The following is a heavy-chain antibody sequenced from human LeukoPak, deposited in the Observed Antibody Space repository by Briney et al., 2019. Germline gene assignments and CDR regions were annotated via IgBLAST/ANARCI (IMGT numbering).Heavy chain of an antibody. CDR3: TKEGAGGGRYSFDY. CDR1: GFTFSSYG. J-gene: IGHJ4*02. CDR2: ISAEGDVK. Sequence: GGTLRLSCAASGFTFSSYGMHWVRQAPGEGLEWVADISAEGDVKYYADSVQGRFTISRDNAKNTLYVQMNSLRAEDTAVYYCTKEGAGGGRYSFDYWGQGTLVTVSS. D-gene: IGHD3-16*01. V-gene: IGHV3-30*18.